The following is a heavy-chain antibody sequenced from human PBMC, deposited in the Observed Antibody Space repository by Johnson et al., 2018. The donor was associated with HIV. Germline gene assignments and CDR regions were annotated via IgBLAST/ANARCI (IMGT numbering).Heavy chain of an antibody. CDR3: AREGPYSSRWGAFDI. D-gene: IGHD6-13*01. CDR1: GFTFSSYA. Sequence: VQLVESGGGLVQPGGSLRLSCAASGFTFSSYAMSWVRQAPGKGLEWVANIKQDGSEKYYVDSVKGRFTISRDNAKNSLYPQMNSLRAEDTAVYYCAREGPYSSRWGAFDIWGQGTMVTVSS. CDR2: IKQDGSEK. V-gene: IGHV3-7*01. J-gene: IGHJ3*02.